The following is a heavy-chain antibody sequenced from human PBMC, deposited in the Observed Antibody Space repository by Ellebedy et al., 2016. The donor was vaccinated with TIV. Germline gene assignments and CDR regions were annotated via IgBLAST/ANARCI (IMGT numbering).Heavy chain of an antibody. D-gene: IGHD2-15*01. CDR2: ISGSGGST. CDR1: GFSFNAYG. J-gene: IGHJ4*02. CDR3: SRGWSTPDY. Sequence: PGGSLRLSCVASGFSFNAYGMNWVRQAPGKGLEWVSAISGSGGSTYYAESVKGRFTISRENAQDTLFLQMNSLSAEDTAVYFCSRGWSTPDYWGQGTLVIVSS. V-gene: IGHV3-23*01.